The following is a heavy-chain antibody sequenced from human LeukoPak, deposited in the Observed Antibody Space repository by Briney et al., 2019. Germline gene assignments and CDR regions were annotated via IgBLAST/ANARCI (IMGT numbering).Heavy chain of an antibody. CDR1: GFTVSSNY. Sequence: GSLRLSCAASGFTVSSNYMSWIRQPPGKGLEWIGYIYYSGTTNYNPSLKSRVTISVDTSKNQFSLKLNSVTAADTAVYYCARGVYIAAAQYGYWGQGTLVTVSS. D-gene: IGHD6-13*01. CDR3: ARGVYIAAAQYGY. V-gene: IGHV4-59*02. CDR2: IYYSGTT. J-gene: IGHJ4*02.